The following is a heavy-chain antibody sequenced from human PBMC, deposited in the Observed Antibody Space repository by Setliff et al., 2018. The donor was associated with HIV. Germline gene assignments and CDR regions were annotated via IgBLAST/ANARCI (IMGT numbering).Heavy chain of an antibody. V-gene: IGHV4-34*01. D-gene: IGHD2-21*02. Sequence: SETLSLTCAVYGGSFSGHYWSWIRQTPGKGLEWIGDISHSGSTNYNPSLKSRVTISVDTSKNQFSLRLTSVTAADTAVYFCARGSRSPLVNKFRVTPAFDYWGQGTLVTV. CDR3: ARGSRSPLVNKFRVTPAFDY. CDR2: ISHSGST. J-gene: IGHJ4*01. CDR1: GGSFSGHY.